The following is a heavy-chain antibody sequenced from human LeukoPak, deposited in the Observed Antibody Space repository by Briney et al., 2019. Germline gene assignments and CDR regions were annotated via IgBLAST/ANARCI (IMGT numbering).Heavy chain of an antibody. Sequence: GGSLRLSCAASGFIVSSNYMSWVRKAQGKGLEWVSVIYSGGRTYYADSVKGRFTISRDNSRNTLYLQMNSLRAEDTAVYYCARGLGRELDGAFDIWGQGTMVTVSS. D-gene: IGHD3-10*01. CDR1: GFIVSSNY. V-gene: IGHV3-53*01. J-gene: IGHJ3*02. CDR2: IYSGGRT. CDR3: ARGLGRELDGAFDI.